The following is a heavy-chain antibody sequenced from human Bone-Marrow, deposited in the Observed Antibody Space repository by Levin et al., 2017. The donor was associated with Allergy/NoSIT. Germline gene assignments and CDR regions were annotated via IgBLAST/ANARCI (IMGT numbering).Heavy chain of an antibody. CDR1: GYSFTNNW. Sequence: LGESLKISCKVSGYSFTNNWIGWVRQMPGKGLEWIGLIYPGDSDTKYSPSFQGQVTISVDKSISTAYLQWNSLKASDSAMYYCARHYGSWGDVGYYFDYWGQGTLVTVSS. CDR3: ARHYGSWGDVGYYFDY. J-gene: IGHJ4*02. D-gene: IGHD1-26*01. CDR2: IYPGDSDT. V-gene: IGHV5-51*01.